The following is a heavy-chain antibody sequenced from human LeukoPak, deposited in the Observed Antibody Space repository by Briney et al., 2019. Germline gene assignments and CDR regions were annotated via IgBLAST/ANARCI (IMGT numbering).Heavy chain of an antibody. D-gene: IGHD1-7*01. CDR3: VKDLGGNYDY. CDR2: IDYDGSIT. Sequence: PGGSLRLSCAASGFTFSSYWIHWVRQVPGKGLVWVSRIDYDGSITNYADSVKGRFTISRDNARNTLYLQMNSLRVDDTAAYYCVKDLGGNYDYWGQGTLVTVSS. V-gene: IGHV3-74*01. J-gene: IGHJ4*02. CDR1: GFTFSSYW.